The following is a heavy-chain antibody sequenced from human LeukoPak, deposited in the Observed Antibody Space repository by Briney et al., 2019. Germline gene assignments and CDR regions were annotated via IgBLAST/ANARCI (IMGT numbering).Heavy chain of an antibody. CDR3: ARATEYSYGSYYYGSGSYPHFDY. J-gene: IGHJ4*02. CDR2: ISAYNGNT. D-gene: IGHD3-10*01. V-gene: IGHV1-18*01. Sequence: GASVKVSCKASGGTFSSYAISWVRQAPGQGLEWMGWISAYNGNTNYAQKLQGRVTMTTDTSTSTAYMELRSLRSDDTAVYYCARATEYSYGSYYYGSGSYPHFDYWGQGTLVTVSS. CDR1: GGTFSSYA.